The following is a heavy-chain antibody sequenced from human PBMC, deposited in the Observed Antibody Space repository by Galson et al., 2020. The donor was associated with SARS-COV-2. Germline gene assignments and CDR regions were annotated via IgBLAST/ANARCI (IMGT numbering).Heavy chain of an antibody. V-gene: IGHV3-23*01. Sequence: GESLKTSCAASGFTFSSYVMSWVRQAPGKGLEWVSGISGSGASTYYADSVKGRFTISRDNSKNTLYLQMNSLRAEDTAIYYCAKRLMVYGIFDYWGQGTLVTVSS. J-gene: IGHJ4*02. CDR1: GFTFSSYV. CDR2: ISGSGAST. CDR3: AKRLMVYGIFDY. D-gene: IGHD2-8*01.